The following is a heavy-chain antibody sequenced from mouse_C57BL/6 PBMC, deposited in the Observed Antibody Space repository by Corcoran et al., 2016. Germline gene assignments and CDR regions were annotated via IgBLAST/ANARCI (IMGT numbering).Heavy chain of an antibody. CDR3: ARSGGSYAMDY. J-gene: IGHJ4*01. CDR2: INTYSGVP. V-gene: IGHV9-3*01. CDR1: GYTFTTYG. D-gene: IGHD1-1*02. Sequence: QTQLVQSGPELKKPGETVKISCKASGYTFTTYGMSWVKQAPGKGLKWMGWINTYSGVPTYADDFKGRFAFSLETSASTAYLQINNLKNEDTATYFCARSGGSYAMDYWGQGTSVTVSS.